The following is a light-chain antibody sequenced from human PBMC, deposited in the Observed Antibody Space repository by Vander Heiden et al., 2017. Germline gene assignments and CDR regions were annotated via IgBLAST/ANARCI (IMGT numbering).Light chain of an antibody. Sequence: ETVMTPSPATLSLSPGERATLSCRASQSVSGYLAWYQQKPGQAPRLLIYDTSNRATGIPARFSGSGSGTDFTLTISSLEPEDFAVYYCRQESNWPNTFGRGTKVEIK. V-gene: IGKV3-11*01. CDR3: RQESNWPNT. CDR1: QSVSGY. CDR2: DTS. J-gene: IGKJ4*01.